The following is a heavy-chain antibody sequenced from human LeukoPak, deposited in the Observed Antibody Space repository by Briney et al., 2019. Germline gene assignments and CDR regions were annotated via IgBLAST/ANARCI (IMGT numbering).Heavy chain of an antibody. Sequence: ASVKVSCKASGYTFTGYYMHWVRQAPGQGLEWMGWINPNSGGTNYAQKFQGWVTMTRDTSISTAYMELSRLRSDDTAVYYCARDRNTIFGVVIIPYYFDYWGQGTLVTVSS. CDR1: GYTFTGYY. J-gene: IGHJ4*02. D-gene: IGHD3-3*01. V-gene: IGHV1-2*04. CDR3: ARDRNTIFGVVIIPYYFDY. CDR2: INPNSGGT.